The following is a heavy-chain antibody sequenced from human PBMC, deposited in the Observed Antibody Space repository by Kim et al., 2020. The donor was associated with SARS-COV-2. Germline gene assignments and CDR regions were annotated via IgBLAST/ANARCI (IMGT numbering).Heavy chain of an antibody. Sequence: DGSEASYADSVKGRFTISRGNAKNSLYLKMSCLRADDTAVYYCTRDPGTYWGQGTLVIVSS. V-gene: IGHV3-7*01. J-gene: IGHJ4*02. CDR2: DGSEA. CDR3: TRDPGTY. D-gene: IGHD3-10*01.